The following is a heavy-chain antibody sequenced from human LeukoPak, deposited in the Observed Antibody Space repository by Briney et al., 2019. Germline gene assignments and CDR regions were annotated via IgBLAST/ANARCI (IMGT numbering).Heavy chain of an antibody. D-gene: IGHD3-10*01. J-gene: IGHJ4*02. CDR3: ARRGITMVRGVLD. CDR2: IYYSGST. CDR1: GGSISSSSYY. V-gene: IGHV4-39*01. Sequence: SENLSLTCTVSGGSISSSSYYWGWIRQPPGKGLEWIGSIYYSGSTYYNPSLKSRVTISVDTSKNQFSLKLSSVTAADTAVYYCARRGITMVRGVLDWGQGTLVTVSS.